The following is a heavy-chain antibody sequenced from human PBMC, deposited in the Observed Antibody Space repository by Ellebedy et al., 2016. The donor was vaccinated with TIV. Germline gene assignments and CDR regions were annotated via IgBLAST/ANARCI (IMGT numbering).Heavy chain of an antibody. CDR1: GGSISSPSYY. V-gene: IGHV4-39*01. CDR3: ARHHTVERGAIDY. CDR2: IYYSGST. Sequence: MPSETLSLTCTVSGGSISSPSYYWGWLRQPPWKGLEWIGSIYYSGSTDYYPSLKSRVTMSIDPSKNQFSLKLSSVTAADTAVYYCARHHTVERGAIDYWGQGTLVTVSS. J-gene: IGHJ4*02. D-gene: IGHD1-1*01.